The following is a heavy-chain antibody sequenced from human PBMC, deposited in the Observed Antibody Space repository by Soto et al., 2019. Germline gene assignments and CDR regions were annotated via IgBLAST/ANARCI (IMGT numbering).Heavy chain of an antibody. J-gene: IGHJ3*02. CDR2: IDWDDDK. Sequence: SGPTLVKPTQTLTLTCTFSGFSLSTSGMCVSWIRQPPGKALEWLARIDWDDDKYYSTSLKTRLTISKDTSKNQVVLTMTNMAPVDTATYYCARIRGRGTGTTEDAFDIWGQGTMVTVSS. CDR1: GFSLSTSGMC. CDR3: ARIRGRGTGTTEDAFDI. D-gene: IGHD1-1*01. V-gene: IGHV2-70*11.